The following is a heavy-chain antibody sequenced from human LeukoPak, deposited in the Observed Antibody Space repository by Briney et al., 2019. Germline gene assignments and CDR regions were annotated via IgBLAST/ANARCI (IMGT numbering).Heavy chain of an antibody. CDR3: ARHEYFVNY. Sequence: SETLSLTCTVSGGSISSSSYYWGRIRQPPGKGLEWIGSFYYSGSTYYNPSLRGRVTISVDTSKNQFSLNLSSMIAADTAVYYCARHEYFVNYWGQGTLVTVSS. D-gene: IGHD2/OR15-2a*01. V-gene: IGHV4-39*01. J-gene: IGHJ4*02. CDR2: FYYSGST. CDR1: GGSISSSSYY.